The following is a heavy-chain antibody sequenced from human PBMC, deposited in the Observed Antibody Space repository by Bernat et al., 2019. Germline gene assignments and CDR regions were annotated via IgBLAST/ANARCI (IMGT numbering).Heavy chain of an antibody. D-gene: IGHD6-13*01. Sequence: EVQLVETGGGLIQPGGSLRLSCAASGFTVSSNYMSWVRQAPGKGLEWVSVLYSGGSTYYADSVKGRFTISRDNSKNTLYLQMNSLRAEDTAVYYCARVLAGIAAASGAFDIWGQGTMVTVSS. CDR1: GFTVSSNY. CDR3: ARVLAGIAAASGAFDI. J-gene: IGHJ3*02. V-gene: IGHV3-53*05. CDR2: LYSGGST.